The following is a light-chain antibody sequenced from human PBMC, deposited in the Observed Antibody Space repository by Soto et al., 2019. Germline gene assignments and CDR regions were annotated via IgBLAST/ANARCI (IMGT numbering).Light chain of an antibody. Sequence: EIVMXQXPXXLSVSPGERATLSCRASQSVSSNLAWYQQKPDQAPRLLIYGASTRATGIPARFSGSGSGTEFTLTISSLQSEDFAVYYCQQYNNWPLTFGGGTKVEIK. V-gene: IGKV3D-15*01. CDR2: GAS. CDR3: QQYNNWPLT. CDR1: QSVSSN. J-gene: IGKJ4*01.